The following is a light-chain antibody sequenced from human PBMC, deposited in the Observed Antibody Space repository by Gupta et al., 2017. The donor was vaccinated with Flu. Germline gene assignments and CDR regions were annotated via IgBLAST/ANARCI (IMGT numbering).Light chain of an antibody. CDR2: KDS. Sequence: LPQPPSVSVSPGQTARITCSGDALTNQYAYWYQQKPGQAPVLVIYKDSQRPAGIPERFPGSRSGTRVTLTISGVQAEDEADYYCQAADNTGRRPFGGGTKLTVL. V-gene: IGLV3-25*03. J-gene: IGLJ2*01. CDR3: QAADNTGRRP. CDR1: ALTNQY.